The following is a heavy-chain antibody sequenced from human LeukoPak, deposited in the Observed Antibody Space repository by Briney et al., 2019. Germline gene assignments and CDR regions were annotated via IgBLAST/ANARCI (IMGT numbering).Heavy chain of an antibody. J-gene: IGHJ6*04. D-gene: IGHD3-10*01. Sequence: GSLRLSCAASGFTFSSYSMNWVRQPPGKGLEWIGEINHSGSTNYNPSLKSRVTISVDTSKNQFSLKLTSVTAADTAVYYCASETYYYGSGSRYNGVWGKGTTVTVSS. CDR1: GFTFSSYS. CDR2: INHSGST. CDR3: ASETYYYGSGSRYNGV. V-gene: IGHV4-34*01.